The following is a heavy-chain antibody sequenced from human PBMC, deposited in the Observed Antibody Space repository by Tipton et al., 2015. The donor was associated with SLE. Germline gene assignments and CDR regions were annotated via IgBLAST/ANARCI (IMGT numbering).Heavy chain of an antibody. Sequence: VQLVQSGAEVKKPGESLKISCKASGYIFTNYWIGWVRQMPGKGLEWMGIIHPGDSDTNYSPSFQGHVTVSADTSIGTAYLQWSSLKASDTAMFYCVRLGSGQLWTSYYFADWGQGTLVTVS. D-gene: IGHD3-10*01. CDR3: VRLGSGQLWTSYYFAD. J-gene: IGHJ4*02. V-gene: IGHV5-51*03. CDR1: GYIFTNYW. CDR2: IHPGDSDT.